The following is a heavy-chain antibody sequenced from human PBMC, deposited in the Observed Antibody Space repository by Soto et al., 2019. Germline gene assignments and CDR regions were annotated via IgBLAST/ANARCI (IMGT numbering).Heavy chain of an antibody. CDR1: IYAVAISG. J-gene: IGHJ6*02. Sequence: ATVPGRASIYAVAISGINRVRPAHGQGLEWMGWISAYNGNTNYAQKLQGRVTMTTDTSTSTAYMELRSLRSEDTAVYYCARGGRIVDTGIGYYYYHAMDGWGQGTTVTVSS. D-gene: IGHD5-18*01. CDR2: ISAYNGNT. CDR3: ARGGRIVDTGIGYYYYHAMDG. V-gene: IGHV1-18*04.